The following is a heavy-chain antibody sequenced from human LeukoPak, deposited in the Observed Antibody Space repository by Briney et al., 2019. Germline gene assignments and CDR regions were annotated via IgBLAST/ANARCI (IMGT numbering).Heavy chain of an antibody. CDR2: INPNSGGT. D-gene: IGHD1-26*01. CDR3: AREGTYSGSYWDDY. J-gene: IGHJ4*02. V-gene: IGHV1-2*06. Sequence: ASVKVSCKASGYTFTVYYMHWVRQAPGQGLEWMGRINPNSGGTNYAQKFQGRVTMTRDTSISTAYMELSRLRSDDTAVYYCAREGTYSGSYWDDYWGQGTLVIVSS. CDR1: GYTFTVYY.